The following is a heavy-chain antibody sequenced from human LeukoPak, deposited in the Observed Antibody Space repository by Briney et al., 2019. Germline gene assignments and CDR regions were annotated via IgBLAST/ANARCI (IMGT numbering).Heavy chain of an antibody. CDR2: MNPNSGNT. J-gene: IGHJ4*02. D-gene: IGHD3-9*01. Sequence: GASVKVPCKASGYTFTSYDINWVRQATGQGLEWMGWMNPNSGNTGYAQKFQGRVTITRNTSISTAYMELSSLRSEDTAVYYCARVRPHHYDTLTGYLDYWGQGTLVTVSS. CDR3: ARVRPHHYDTLTGYLDY. V-gene: IGHV1-8*03. CDR1: GYTFTSYD.